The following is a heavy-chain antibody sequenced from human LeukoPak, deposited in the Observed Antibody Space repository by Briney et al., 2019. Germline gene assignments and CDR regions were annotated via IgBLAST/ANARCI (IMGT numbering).Heavy chain of an antibody. D-gene: IGHD3-22*01. Sequence: ASVKVSCKASGYTFTGYYIQWVRQAPGQGLEWMGWINPNSGGTNYAQNFQGRVTVTRDTSISAAYMELSSLTSDDTAVYYCARVSGRYTSSGDLDSWGQGTLVTVSS. V-gene: IGHV1-2*02. CDR2: INPNSGGT. CDR3: ARVSGRYTSSGDLDS. CDR1: GYTFTGYY. J-gene: IGHJ4*02.